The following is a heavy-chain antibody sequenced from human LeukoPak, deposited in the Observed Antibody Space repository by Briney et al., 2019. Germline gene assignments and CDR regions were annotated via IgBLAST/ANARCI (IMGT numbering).Heavy chain of an antibody. V-gene: IGHV1-69*13. D-gene: IGHD2-2*02. Sequence: ASVKVSCKASGYTFTSYAMNWVRQAPGQGLEWMGGIIPIFGTANYAQKFQGRVTITADESTSTAYMELSSLRSEDTAVYYCARVVPAAIRGAFDIWGQGTMVTVSS. CDR1: GYTFTSYA. CDR3: ARVVPAAIRGAFDI. J-gene: IGHJ3*02. CDR2: IIPIFGTA.